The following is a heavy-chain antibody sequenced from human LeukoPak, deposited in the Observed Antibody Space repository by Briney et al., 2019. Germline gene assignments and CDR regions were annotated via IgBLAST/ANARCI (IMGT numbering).Heavy chain of an antibody. Sequence: SETLSLICTVSCGSLSSYLWSRIRQPPGKGPEVIGYIYYSGSSNHNPSLNTRVTKSLDTSKNQLSLNLISLTTADTSVYYCERHEGLRWFGEFSPRMAFDIWGQGTMVTVSS. J-gene: IGHJ3*02. CDR3: ERHEGLRWFGEFSPRMAFDI. V-gene: IGHV4-59*08. CDR2: IYYSGSS. CDR1: CGSLSSYL. D-gene: IGHD3-10*01.